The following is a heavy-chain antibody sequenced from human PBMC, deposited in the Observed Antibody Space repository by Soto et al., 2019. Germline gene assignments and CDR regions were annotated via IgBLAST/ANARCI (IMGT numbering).Heavy chain of an antibody. J-gene: IGHJ6*04. V-gene: IGHV1-18*01. CDR3: ARDSERVTAKHFFYYNAMDA. D-gene: IGHD4-4*01. Sequence: QGQLVQSGAEVKKTGASVKLSCKASGFTFSNYGLNWVRQAPGQGLAWMGWGSANNGHTNYAQNLQGRVSMTTDTTTSTAYMELRGLTFDGTAVYYCARDSERVTAKHFFYYNAMDAWAKGTTVTVSP. CDR2: GSANNGHT. CDR1: GFTFSNYG.